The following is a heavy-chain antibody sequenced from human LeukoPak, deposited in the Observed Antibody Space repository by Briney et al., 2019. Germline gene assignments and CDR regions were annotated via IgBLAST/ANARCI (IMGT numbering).Heavy chain of an antibody. Sequence: GGSLRLSCAGSGFTFSSYGMNWVRQAPGKGLEWVAVIWYDGSNKYYADSVKGRFTISRDNSKNTLYLQMNSLRAEDTAVYYCARDRNYHGGNSGCDYWGQGTLVTVSS. CDR1: GFTFSSYG. CDR2: IWYDGSNK. CDR3: ARDRNYHGGNSGCDY. D-gene: IGHD4-23*01. V-gene: IGHV3-33*08. J-gene: IGHJ4*02.